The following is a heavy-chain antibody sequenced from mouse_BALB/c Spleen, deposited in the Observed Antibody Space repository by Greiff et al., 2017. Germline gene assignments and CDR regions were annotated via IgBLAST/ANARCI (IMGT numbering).Heavy chain of an antibody. J-gene: IGHJ3*01. Sequence: VKLQESGAELAKPGASVKMSCKASGYTFTSYWMHWVKQRPGQGLEWIGYINPSTGYTEYNQKFKDKATLTADKSSSTAYMQLSSLTSEDSAVYYCARGSVHYGSSYGFAYWGQGTLVTVSA. CDR2: INPSTGYT. CDR1: GYTFTSYW. V-gene: IGHV1-7*01. D-gene: IGHD1-1*01. CDR3: ARGSVHYGSSYGFAY.